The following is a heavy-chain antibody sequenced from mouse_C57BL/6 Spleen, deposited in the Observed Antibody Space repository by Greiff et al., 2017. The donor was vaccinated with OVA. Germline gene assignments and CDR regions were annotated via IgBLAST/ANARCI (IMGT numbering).Heavy chain of an antibody. CDR3: ARHRPGNAMDY. J-gene: IGHJ4*01. CDR2: ISNGGGST. CDR1: GFTFSDYY. Sequence: EVQRVESGGGLVQPGGSLKLSCAASGFTFSDYYMYWVRQTPEKRLEWVAYISNGGGSTYYPDTVKGRFTISRDNAKNTLYLQMSRLKSEDTAMYYCARHRPGNAMDYWGQGTSVTVSS. V-gene: IGHV5-12*01.